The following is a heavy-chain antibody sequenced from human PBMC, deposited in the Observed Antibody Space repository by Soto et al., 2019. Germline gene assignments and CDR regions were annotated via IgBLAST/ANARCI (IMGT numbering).Heavy chain of an antibody. D-gene: IGHD6-13*01. CDR1: GFTFSDFY. CDR2: ISNSGSII. Sequence: PGWSLRLSCAVSGFTFSDFYMSWIRQAPGKGLEWVSHISNSGSIIYYADSVKGRFTISRDNAKNSLYLQLNSLRAEDTAVYYCAREFAPGIDYWGQGSPVTVSS. V-gene: IGHV3-11*01. J-gene: IGHJ4*02. CDR3: AREFAPGIDY.